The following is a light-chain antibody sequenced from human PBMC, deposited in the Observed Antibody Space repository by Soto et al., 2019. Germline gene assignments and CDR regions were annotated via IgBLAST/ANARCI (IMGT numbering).Light chain of an antibody. J-gene: IGLJ1*01. Sequence: QSVLTRPASVSGSPGQSITISCTGTSSDIGGFNFVSWYQLHPGKAPKLIIYEVGTRPSGVSTRFSGSKSGNTASLTISRLQAEDEADYYCNSYSSSTTYVFGTGTKVTVL. V-gene: IGLV2-14*01. CDR3: NSYSSSTTYV. CDR1: SSDIGGFNF. CDR2: EVG.